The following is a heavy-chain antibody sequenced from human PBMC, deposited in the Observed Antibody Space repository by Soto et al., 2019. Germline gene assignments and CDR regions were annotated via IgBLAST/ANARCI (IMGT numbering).Heavy chain of an antibody. D-gene: IGHD2-15*01. J-gene: IGHJ5*02. Sequence: GASVKVSCKASGGTFSSYTISWVRQAPGQGLEWMGRIIPILGIANYAQKFQGRVTITADKSTSTAYMELSSLRSEDTAVYYCARPRYCSGGSCYREGFDWFDPWGQGTLVTVSS. CDR1: GGTFSSYT. V-gene: IGHV1-69*02. CDR3: ARPRYCSGGSCYREGFDWFDP. CDR2: IIPILGIA.